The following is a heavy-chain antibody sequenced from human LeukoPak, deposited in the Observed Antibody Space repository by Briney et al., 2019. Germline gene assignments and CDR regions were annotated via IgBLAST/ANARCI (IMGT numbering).Heavy chain of an antibody. J-gene: IGHJ3*02. CDR2: INHSGST. CDR3: ARDRYSSGWGFDI. D-gene: IGHD6-19*01. V-gene: IGHV4-34*01. CDR1: GGSFSGYY. Sequence: PSETLSLTCAVYGGSFSGYYWSWIRQPPGKGLEWIGEINHSGSTNYNPSLKGRVTISVDTSKNQFSLKLSSVTAADTAVYYCARDRYSSGWGFDIWGQGTMVTVSS.